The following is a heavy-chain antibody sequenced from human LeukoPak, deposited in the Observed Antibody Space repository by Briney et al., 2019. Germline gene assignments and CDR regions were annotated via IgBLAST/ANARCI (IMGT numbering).Heavy chain of an antibody. J-gene: IGHJ4*02. V-gene: IGHV3-7*01. CDR3: ARHSSGYY. CDR2: IKEDGSEK. D-gene: IGHD3-22*01. CDR1: GFTFSSSW. Sequence: QPGGSLRLSCAVSGFTFSSSWMSWVRQAPGKGLEWVANIKEDGSEKYYVDSVKGRFTISRDNAKNSLYLQLNSLRVEDTAVYYCARHSSGYYRGQGTLVTVSS.